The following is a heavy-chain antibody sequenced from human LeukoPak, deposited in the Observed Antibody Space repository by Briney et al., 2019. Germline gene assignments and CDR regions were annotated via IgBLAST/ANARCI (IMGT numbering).Heavy chain of an antibody. V-gene: IGHV4-31*11. J-gene: IGHJ5*02. Sequence: SQTLSLTCAVSGGSISSGGYYWSWIRQHPGKGLEWIGYIYYSGSTYYNPSLKGRVTISVDTSKNQFSLKLSSVTAADTAVYYCAREYGSSGVGSWFDPWGQGTLVTVSS. D-gene: IGHD3-22*01. CDR3: AREYGSSGVGSWFDP. CDR2: IYYSGST. CDR1: GGSISSGGYY.